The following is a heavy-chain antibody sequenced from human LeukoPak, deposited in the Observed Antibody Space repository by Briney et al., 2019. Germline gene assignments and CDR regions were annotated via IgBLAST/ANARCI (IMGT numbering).Heavy chain of an antibody. CDR2: ISSSSSII. Sequence: GGSLRLSCAASGFTFSSYSMNWVRQAPGKGLEWVSYISSSSSIIYYADSVKGRFTISRDNAKNSLYLQMNSLRDEDTAVYYCARDGSPYGNYVTFFDYWGQGTLVTVSS. V-gene: IGHV3-48*02. CDR3: ARDGSPYGNYVTFFDY. CDR1: GFTFSSYS. J-gene: IGHJ4*02. D-gene: IGHD4-11*01.